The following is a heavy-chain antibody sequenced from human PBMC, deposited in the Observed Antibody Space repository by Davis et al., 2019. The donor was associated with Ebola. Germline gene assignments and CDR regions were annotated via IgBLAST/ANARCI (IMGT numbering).Heavy chain of an antibody. J-gene: IGHJ6*02. D-gene: IGHD3-3*01. CDR1: GFTFSSYA. V-gene: IGHV3-49*04. Sequence: GESLKISCAASGFTFSSYAMSWVRQAPGKGLEWVGFIRSKAYGGTTEYAASVKGRFTISRDDSKSIAYLQMNSLKTEDTAVYYCTSTRRYYDFWSGYYYYYGMDVWGQGTTVTVSS. CDR3: TSTRRYYDFWSGYYYYYGMDV. CDR2: IRSKAYGGTT.